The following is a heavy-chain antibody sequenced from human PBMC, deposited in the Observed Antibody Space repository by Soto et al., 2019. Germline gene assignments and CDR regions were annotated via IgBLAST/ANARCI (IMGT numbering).Heavy chain of an antibody. CDR1: GYTFTSYG. CDR2: ISAYNGNT. J-gene: IGHJ6*02. D-gene: IGHD2-2*01. Sequence: ASVKVSCKASGYTFTSYGFSWVRQAPGQGLEWMGWISAYNGNTNYAQKLQGRVTMTTDTSTSTAYMELRSLRSEDTAVYYCARSATRRCSSTSCYIYYYGMDVWGQGTTVTVSS. V-gene: IGHV1-18*01. CDR3: ARSATRRCSSTSCYIYYYGMDV.